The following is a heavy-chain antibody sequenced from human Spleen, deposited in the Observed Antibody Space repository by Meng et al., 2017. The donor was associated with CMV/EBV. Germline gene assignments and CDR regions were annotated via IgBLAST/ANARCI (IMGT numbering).Heavy chain of an antibody. V-gene: IGHV1-2*02. J-gene: IGHJ4*02. CDR3: ARDLRNPSGTLDY. D-gene: IGHD1-14*01. Sequence: ASVKVSCKASGYTFTDYYMHWVRQVPGQGLEWMGWINPKSGDTNYAQKSQGRVTMTRDTSIGTVYMELSSLRSDDTAVYYCARDLRNPSGTLDYWGQGTLVTVSS. CDR2: INPKSGDT. CDR1: GYTFTDYY.